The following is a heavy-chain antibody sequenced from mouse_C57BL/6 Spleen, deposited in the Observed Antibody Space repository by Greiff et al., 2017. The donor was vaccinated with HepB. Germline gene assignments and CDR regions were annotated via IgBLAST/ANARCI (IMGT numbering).Heavy chain of an antibody. J-gene: IGHJ4*01. CDR3: TYYSDYDVDAMDY. D-gene: IGHD2-4*01. V-gene: IGHV1-5*01. CDR1: GYTFTSYW. CDR2: IYPGNSDT. Sequence: EVQLQQSGTVLARPGASVKMSCKTSGYTFTSYWMHWVKQRPGQGLEWIGAIYPGNSDTSYNQKFKGKAKLTAVTSARNAYMELSSLTNEDSAVYYCTYYSDYDVDAMDYWGQGTSVTVSS.